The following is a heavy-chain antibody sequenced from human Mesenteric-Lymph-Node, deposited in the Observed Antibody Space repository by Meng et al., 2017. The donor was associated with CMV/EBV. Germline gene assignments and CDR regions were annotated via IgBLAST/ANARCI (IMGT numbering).Heavy chain of an antibody. D-gene: IGHD2-2*01. Sequence: SRGTFSRHAISWVRQALGRGLEWMAGIIPCLGTPNYAREFKGRVTLTTDESTSTAYMELSSLRSEDTAVYYCARGSDVPAAPYYFDYWGQGTLVTVSS. CDR1: RGTFSRHA. CDR2: IIPCLGTP. CDR3: ARGSDVPAAPYYFDY. J-gene: IGHJ4*02. V-gene: IGHV1-69*05.